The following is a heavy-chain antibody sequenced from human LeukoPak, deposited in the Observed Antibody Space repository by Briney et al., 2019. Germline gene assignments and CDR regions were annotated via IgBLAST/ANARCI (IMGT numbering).Heavy chain of an antibody. J-gene: IGHJ4*02. CDR3: AARIAVAGTKDYYFDY. CDR1: GGSISGSY. V-gene: IGHV4-59*08. Sequence: PSETLSLTCTVSGGSISGSYWSWLRQSPGKGLEWIGYIYYSGSPNYNPSLKSRVTISVDTSKNQFSLKLTSVTAADTAVYYCAARIAVAGTKDYYFDYWGQGTLVTVSS. CDR2: IYYSGSP. D-gene: IGHD6-19*01.